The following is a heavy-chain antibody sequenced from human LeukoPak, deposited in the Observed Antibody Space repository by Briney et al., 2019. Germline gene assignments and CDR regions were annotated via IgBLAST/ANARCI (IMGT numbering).Heavy chain of an antibody. CDR3: APYRQQSTIEDY. Sequence: GGSLRLSCAASGFTVGNNYMSWVRQAPGKGLEWVSLIYSAGSTYYADSVKGRFTISRDRSRNTLYLQMNSLRAEDTAVYYCAPYRQQSTIEDYWGQGTLVTVSS. CDR1: GFTVGNNY. D-gene: IGHD5/OR15-5a*01. CDR2: IYSAGST. J-gene: IGHJ4*02. V-gene: IGHV3-53*01.